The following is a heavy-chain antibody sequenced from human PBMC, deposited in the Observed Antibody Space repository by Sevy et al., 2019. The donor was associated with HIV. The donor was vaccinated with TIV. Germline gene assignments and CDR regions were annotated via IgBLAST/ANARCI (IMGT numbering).Heavy chain of an antibody. D-gene: IGHD3-22*01. CDR2: IWNDRTNK. CDR3: VSLPNNYYDISGYSGDDAFDI. V-gene: IGHV3-33*01. CDR1: GFTFSSYG. Sequence: GGSLRLSCVASGFTFSSYGMHWVRQAPGKGLEWVAVIWNDRTNKNYADSVKGRFTISRDNSKNTLYLQMNSLRAEDTAVYYCVSLPNNYYDISGYSGDDAFDIWGQWTMVTVSS. J-gene: IGHJ3*02.